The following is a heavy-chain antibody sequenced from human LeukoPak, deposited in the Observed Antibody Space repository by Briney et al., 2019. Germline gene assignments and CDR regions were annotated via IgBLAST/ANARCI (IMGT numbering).Heavy chain of an antibody. V-gene: IGHV3-23*01. Sequence: PGGSVRLPCAASGFTLSSYAMSWVRQAPGKALEWVSAISGSGGSTYYADSVKARFTISRDNSKNTLYLQMNSLRAEDTAVYYCAKEAMPLVVVAATVDYWGQGTLVTVSS. D-gene: IGHD2-15*01. CDR3: AKEAMPLVVVAATVDY. J-gene: IGHJ4*02. CDR2: ISGSGGST. CDR1: GFTLSSYA.